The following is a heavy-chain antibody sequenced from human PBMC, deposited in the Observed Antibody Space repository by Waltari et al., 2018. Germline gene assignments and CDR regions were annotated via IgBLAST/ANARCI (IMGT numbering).Heavy chain of an antibody. CDR3: ARGSRESVFGVVTRFDP. CDR2: INHSGST. D-gene: IGHD3-3*01. V-gene: IGHV4-34*01. CDR1: GGSFSGYY. Sequence: QVQLQQWGAGLLKPSETLSLTCAVYGGSFSGYYWSWLRQPPGKGLEWIGEINHSGSTNYNPSLKSRVTISVDTSKNQFSLKLSSVTAADTAVYYCARGSRESVFGVVTRFDPWGQGTLVTVSS. J-gene: IGHJ5*02.